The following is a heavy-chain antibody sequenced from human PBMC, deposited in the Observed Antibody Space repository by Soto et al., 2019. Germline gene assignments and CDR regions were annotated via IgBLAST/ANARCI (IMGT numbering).Heavy chain of an antibody. J-gene: IGHJ4*02. CDR2: IYYSGST. D-gene: IGHD2-15*01. CDR1: GGSISSSSYY. CDR3: ARLLYCSGGSCQVDY. Sequence: SETLSLTCTVSGGSISSSSYYWGWIRQPPGKGLEWIGSIYYSGSTYYNPSLKSRVTISVDTSKNQFSLKLSSVTAADTAVYYCARLLYCSGGSCQVDYWGQGTLVTVSS. V-gene: IGHV4-39*01.